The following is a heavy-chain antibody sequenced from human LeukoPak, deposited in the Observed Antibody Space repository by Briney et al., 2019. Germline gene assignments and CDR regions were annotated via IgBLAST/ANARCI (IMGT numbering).Heavy chain of an antibody. CDR2: ISYDGSNK. CDR1: GFTFRSYA. J-gene: IGHJ6*02. Sequence: GGSLRLSCAASGFTFRSYAMHWVRQAPGKGLGWVGVISYDGSNKYYADSVKGRFTISRDNSKNTLYLQMNSLRAEDTAVYYCARVTVTTPYYYYYGMDVWGQGTTVTVSS. CDR3: ARVTVTTPYYYYYGMDV. D-gene: IGHD4-17*01. V-gene: IGHV3-30-3*01.